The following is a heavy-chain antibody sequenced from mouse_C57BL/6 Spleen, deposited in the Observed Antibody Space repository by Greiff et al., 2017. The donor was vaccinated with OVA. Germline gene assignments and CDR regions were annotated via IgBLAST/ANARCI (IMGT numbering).Heavy chain of an antibody. Sequence: VKLQQSGAELVKPGASVKMSCKASGYTFTSYWITWVKQRPGQGLEWIGDIYPGSGSTNYNEKFKSKATLTVDTSSSTAYMQLSSLTSEDSAVYYCARSYYGNYAMDYWGQGTSVTVSS. CDR3: ARSYYGNYAMDY. D-gene: IGHD1-1*01. CDR2: IYPGSGST. CDR1: GYTFTSYW. J-gene: IGHJ4*01. V-gene: IGHV1-55*01.